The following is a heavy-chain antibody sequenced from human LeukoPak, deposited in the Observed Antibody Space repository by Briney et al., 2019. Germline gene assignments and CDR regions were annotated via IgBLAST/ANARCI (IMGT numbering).Heavy chain of an antibody. J-gene: IGHJ4*02. D-gene: IGHD3-10*01. CDR3: ARDGGYYGSGPSDY. CDR1: GYSISSGYY. V-gene: IGHV4-38-2*02. CDR2: IYHSGST. Sequence: SETLSLTCTVSGYSISSGYYWGWIRQPPGKGLEWIGSIYHSGSTYYNPSLKSRVTISVDTSKNQFSLKLSSVTAADTAVYYCARDGGYYGSGPSDYWGQGTLVTVSS.